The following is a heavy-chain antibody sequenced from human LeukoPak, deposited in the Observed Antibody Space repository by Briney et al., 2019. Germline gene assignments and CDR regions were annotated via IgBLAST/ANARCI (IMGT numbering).Heavy chain of an antibody. J-gene: IGHJ6*03. V-gene: IGHV3-48*04. CDR1: GFTFSSYS. Sequence: GGSLRLSCAASGFTFSSYSMNWVRQAPGKGLEWVSYISSSSSTIYYADSVKGRFTISRDNAKNSLYLQMNSLRAEDTAVYYCARDRGSSWYHYYYYMDVWGKGTTVTVSS. CDR2: ISSSSSTI. D-gene: IGHD6-13*01. CDR3: ARDRGSSWYHYYYYMDV.